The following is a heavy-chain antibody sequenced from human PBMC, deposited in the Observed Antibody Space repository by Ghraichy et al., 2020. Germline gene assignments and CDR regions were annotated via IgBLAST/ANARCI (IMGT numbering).Heavy chain of an antibody. CDR1: GFPFSSYA. V-gene: IGHV3-23*01. J-gene: IGHJ4*02. CDR2: ISGGGST. Sequence: GGSLRLSCAASGFPFSSYAMNWVRQAPGKGLEWVSSISGGGSTKFADSVKGRFTISRDNSRNIVHLQMNSLRVEDSALYYCAKSRYTSSWTGDYWGQGTLVTVSA. CDR3: AKSRYTSSWTGDY. D-gene: IGHD6-13*01.